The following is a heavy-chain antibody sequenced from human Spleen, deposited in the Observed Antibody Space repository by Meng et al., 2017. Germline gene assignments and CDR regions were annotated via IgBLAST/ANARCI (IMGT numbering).Heavy chain of an antibody. J-gene: IGHJ4*02. CDR1: GVSLGGDY. Sequence: QVTLPQWCDGLFKPSETLPPPRAGAGVSLGGDYWSWIRQPPGKGLEWIGEINHRGKTTYNPSLKSRVTISVDTSKNQFSLKLSSVTAADTAVYYCARGPTTMAHDFDYWGQGTLVTVSS. V-gene: IGHV4-34*02. CDR2: INHRGKT. CDR3: ARGPTTMAHDFDY. D-gene: IGHD4-11*01.